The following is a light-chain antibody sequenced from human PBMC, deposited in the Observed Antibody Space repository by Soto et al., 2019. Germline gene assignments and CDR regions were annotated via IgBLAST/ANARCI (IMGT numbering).Light chain of an antibody. J-gene: IGLJ3*02. CDR2: SDN. V-gene: IGLV1-44*01. Sequence: QPVLTQPPSASVTPGQRVTISCSGSNSNIGRNTVNWYQQFPGAAPNLLIHSDNERPSGVPDRFSGSRSGTSASLAISGLQSEDEADYYCAAWDESPNVPVFGGGTKLTVL. CDR3: AAWDESPNVPV. CDR1: NSNIGRNT.